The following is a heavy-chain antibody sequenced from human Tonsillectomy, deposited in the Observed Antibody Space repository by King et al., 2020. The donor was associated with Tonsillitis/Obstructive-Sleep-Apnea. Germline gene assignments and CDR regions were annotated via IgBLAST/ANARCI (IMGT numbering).Heavy chain of an antibody. CDR1: GYTFTHYA. CDR2: IDAGSGNT. J-gene: IGHJ4*02. CDR3: ARDEDF. V-gene: IGHV1-3*01. Sequence: VQLVQSGAEVKKPGASVKVFCKPSGYTFTHYAIHWVRQAPGQTLEWMGWIDAGSGNTKYSQNFQGRVAITRDTSASTTYMELGSLRSEDTAVYYCARDEDFWGQGTLVTVSS.